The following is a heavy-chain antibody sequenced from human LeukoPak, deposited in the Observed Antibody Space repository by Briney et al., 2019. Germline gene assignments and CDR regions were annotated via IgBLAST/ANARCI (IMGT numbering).Heavy chain of an antibody. D-gene: IGHD4-17*01. CDR3: AREHRDYGASDY. Sequence: SVKVSCKASGGTFSNYAISRVRQAPGQGLEWMGRIIPIFGTANYAQKFQGRVTITTDESTSTAYMELSSLRSEDTAVYYCAREHRDYGASDYWGQGTLVTVCS. V-gene: IGHV1-69*05. J-gene: IGHJ4*02. CDR2: IIPIFGTA. CDR1: GGTFSNYA.